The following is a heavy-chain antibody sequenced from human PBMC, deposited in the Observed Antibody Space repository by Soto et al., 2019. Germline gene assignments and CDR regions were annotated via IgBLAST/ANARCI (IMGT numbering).Heavy chain of an antibody. V-gene: IGHV1-2*04. D-gene: IGHD6-19*01. CDR3: ARSIEPYSSGWYSPFDY. CDR2: INPNSGGT. CDR1: GYTFTGDY. Sequence: ASVKVSCKASGYTFTGDYMHWVRQAPGQGLEWMGWINPNSGGTNYAQKVQGWVTITRDTSISTAYIELSRLRSDDTAVYYCARSIEPYSSGWYSPFDYWGEGSLVTVSS. J-gene: IGHJ4*02.